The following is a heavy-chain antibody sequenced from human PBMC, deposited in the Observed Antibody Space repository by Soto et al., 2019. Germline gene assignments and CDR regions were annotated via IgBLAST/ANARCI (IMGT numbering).Heavy chain of an antibody. J-gene: IGHJ4*02. D-gene: IGHD6-19*01. Sequence: VQLLESGGGLVQPGGSLRLSCAASGFTFRDYAMNWVRLSPGKGLEWVSDISGNGDSARHADSVKGRFTISRDNSRNTLYLQMNSLRVDDTAVYYCDKERRGSGWSVCNFWGQGTLVTVSS. CDR1: GFTFRDYA. V-gene: IGHV3-23*01. CDR3: DKERRGSGWSVCNF. CDR2: ISGNGDSA.